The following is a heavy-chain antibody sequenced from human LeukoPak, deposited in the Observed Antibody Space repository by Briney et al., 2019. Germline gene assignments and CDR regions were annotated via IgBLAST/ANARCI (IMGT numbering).Heavy chain of an antibody. CDR3: AQGPVRYCSDIECYSGGWFDP. CDR2: IHVGNGNT. V-gene: IGHV1-3*01. D-gene: IGHD2-15*01. Sequence: ASVKVSCKASGYTFSNHAMHWVRQAPGQRPEWMGWIHVGNGNTKYSRNLQGRVTITWDTSASTAYVELRSLRSEDSAIYYCAQGPVRYCSDIECYSGGWFDPWGQGTLVTVSS. J-gene: IGHJ5*02. CDR1: GYTFSNHA.